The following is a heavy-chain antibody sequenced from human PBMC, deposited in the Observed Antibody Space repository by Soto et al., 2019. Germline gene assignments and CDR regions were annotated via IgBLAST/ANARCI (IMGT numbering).Heavy chain of an antibody. J-gene: IGHJ3*02. CDR3: ARERRYYDSSGYPDAFDI. CDR1: GGSISSGGYY. CDR2: IYYSGST. Sequence: QVQLQESGPGLVKPSQTLSLTCTVSGGSISSGGYYWSWIRQHPGKGLEWIGYIYYSGSTYYNPYLKSRVTISVDTSKNQFSLKLSSVTAADTAVYYCARERRYYDSSGYPDAFDICGQGTMVTVSS. V-gene: IGHV4-31*03. D-gene: IGHD3-22*01.